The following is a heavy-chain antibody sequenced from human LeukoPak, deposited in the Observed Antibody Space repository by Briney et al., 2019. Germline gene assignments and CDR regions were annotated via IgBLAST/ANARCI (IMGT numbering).Heavy chain of an antibody. CDR1: GYSFTSYW. CDR3: ARRYGPYNWFDP. D-gene: IGHD4-17*01. J-gene: IGHJ5*02. Sequence: GESLQISCKGSGYSFTSYWIGWVRQMPGKGLEWMGIIYPGDSDTRYSPSFQGQVTISADKTISTAYLQCSSLKASDAAMYYCARRYGPYNWFDPWGQGTLVTVSS. CDR2: IYPGDSDT. V-gene: IGHV5-51*01.